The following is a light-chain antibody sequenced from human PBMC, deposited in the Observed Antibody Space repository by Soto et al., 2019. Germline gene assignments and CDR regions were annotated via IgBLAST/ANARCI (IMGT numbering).Light chain of an antibody. Sequence: IVMTQSPLSLPVTPGEPASISCRSSPSLLHSNGYNYLDWYLQKPGQSPQLLIYLGSYRASGVPDRFSGSGSGTDFTLKISRVAAEDVGVYYCMQAQQTRTFGQGTKVDIK. J-gene: IGKJ1*01. CDR3: MQAQQTRT. CDR2: LGS. V-gene: IGKV2-28*01. CDR1: PSLLHSNGYNY.